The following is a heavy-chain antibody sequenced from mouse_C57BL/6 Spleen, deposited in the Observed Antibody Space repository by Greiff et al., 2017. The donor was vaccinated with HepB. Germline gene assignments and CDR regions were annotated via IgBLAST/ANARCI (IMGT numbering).Heavy chain of an antibody. CDR2: INPGSGGT. CDR3: ARGYYGSSPHWYFDV. CDR1: GYAFTNYL. D-gene: IGHD1-1*01. V-gene: IGHV1-54*01. J-gene: IGHJ1*03. Sequence: VKLQQSGAELVRPGTSVKVSCKASGYAFTNYLIEWVKQRPGQGLEWIGVINPGSGGTNYNEKFKGKATLTADKSSSTAYMQLSSLTSEDSAVYFCARGYYGSSPHWYFDVWGTGTTVTVSS.